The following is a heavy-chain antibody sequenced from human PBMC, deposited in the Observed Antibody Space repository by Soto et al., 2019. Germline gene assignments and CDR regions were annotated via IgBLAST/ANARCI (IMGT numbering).Heavy chain of an antibody. V-gene: IGHV1-18*01. J-gene: IGHJ4*02. D-gene: IGHD6-19*01. CDR1: GYTFTNYG. Sequence: ASVKVSCKTSGYTFTNYGVSWVRQAPGQGLEWMGWISAYNGNTKYAQRFQGRVTMTTDTSTSTAYMELSSLRSEDTAVYYCARGSGWYYFDYWGQGTLVTVSS. CDR3: ARGSGWYYFDY. CDR2: ISAYNGNT.